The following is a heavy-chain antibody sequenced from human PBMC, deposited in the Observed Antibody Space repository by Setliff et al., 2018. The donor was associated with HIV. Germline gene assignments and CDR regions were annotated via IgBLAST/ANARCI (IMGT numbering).Heavy chain of an antibody. CDR1: GFIFSDYS. CDR3: AKRGSTVETRYLDP. CDR2: IGVDHITT. D-gene: IGHD4-17*01. J-gene: IGHJ5*02. Sequence: GGSLRLSCITSGFIFSDYSMSWVRQAPGKGLEWVSVIGVDHITTYYTDSVKGRFTISRDNSKNTLYLQMNSLRAEDTAVYYCAKRGSTVETRYLDPWGQGTLVTVSS. V-gene: IGHV3-23*01.